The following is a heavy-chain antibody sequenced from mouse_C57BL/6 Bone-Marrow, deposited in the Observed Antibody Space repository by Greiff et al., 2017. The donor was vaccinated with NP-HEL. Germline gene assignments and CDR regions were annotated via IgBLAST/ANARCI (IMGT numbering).Heavy chain of an antibody. CDR1: GYTFTSYW. J-gene: IGHJ1*03. CDR2: IDPSDSYT. CDR3: ARDDYWYFDV. V-gene: IGHV1-50*01. D-gene: IGHD2-3*01. Sequence: QVQLKQPGAELVKPGASVKLSCKASGYTFTSYWMPWVKQRPGQGLEWIGKIDPSDSYTNYNQNFKGKSTLTVDTSTSIAYLQLSSLTSEDSAIYDCARDDYWYFDVWGTGTTVTVSS.